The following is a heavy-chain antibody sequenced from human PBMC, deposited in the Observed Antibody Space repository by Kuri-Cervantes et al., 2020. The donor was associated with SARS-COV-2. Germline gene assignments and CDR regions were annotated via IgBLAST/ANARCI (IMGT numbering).Heavy chain of an antibody. V-gene: IGHV3-30*03. Sequence: GGSLRLSCAASGFTFSSYGMHWVRQAPGKGLEWVAVISYDGSNKYYADSVKGRFTISRDNSKNTLYLQMNSLRAEDTAVYYCARSTWGSGHYYGMDVWGQGTTVTVSS. CDR3: ARSTWGSGHYYGMDV. CDR2: ISYDGSNK. J-gene: IGHJ6*02. CDR1: GFTFSSYG. D-gene: IGHD7-27*01.